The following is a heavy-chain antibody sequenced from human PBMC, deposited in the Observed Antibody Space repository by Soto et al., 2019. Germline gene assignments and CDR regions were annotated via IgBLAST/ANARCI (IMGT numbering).Heavy chain of an antibody. Sequence: ASVNVSCKASGYIFTSYGINWRRQAPGQGLEWLGWIGLYIHNTNYAQKFQGRVTITTDTSTSTVYMELRSLTSDDTAVYYCARGAFDYGSESDYNTPFDYCGQGTLVTVSS. D-gene: IGHD3-10*01. CDR3: ARGAFDYGSESDYNTPFDY. V-gene: IGHV1-18*04. J-gene: IGHJ4*02. CDR1: GYIFTSYG. CDR2: IGLYIHNT.